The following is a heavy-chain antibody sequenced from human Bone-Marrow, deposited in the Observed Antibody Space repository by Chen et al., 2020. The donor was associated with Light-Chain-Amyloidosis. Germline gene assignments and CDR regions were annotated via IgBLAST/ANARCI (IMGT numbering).Heavy chain of an antibody. J-gene: IGHJ4*02. CDR2: ISSSSSAI. D-gene: IGHD3-16*01. CDR1: GFTFSDFY. V-gene: IGHV3-11*01. CDR3: ARGYKFGYY. Sequence: AQLVESGGGLVQPGGSLRLSCAASGFTFSDFYMSWIRQAPGKGLEWISYISSSSSAIYYADSVKGRFTISRDNAENSVYLQMDRLRAEDTAVYYCARGYKFGYYWGQGTLVNVSS.